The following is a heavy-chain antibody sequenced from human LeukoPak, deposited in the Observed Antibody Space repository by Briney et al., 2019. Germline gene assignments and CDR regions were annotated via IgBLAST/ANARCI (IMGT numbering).Heavy chain of an antibody. Sequence: ASVKVSCKASGYTFTGYYMDWVRQAPGQGLEWMGWINPNIVGTNYAQKFQGRVTMIRDTSISTAYMELSRLRSDDTAVYYCARACSSTSCSIDYWGQGTLVTVSS. CDR1: GYTFTGYY. CDR2: INPNIVGT. V-gene: IGHV1-2*02. J-gene: IGHJ4*02. CDR3: ARACSSTSCSIDY. D-gene: IGHD2-2*01.